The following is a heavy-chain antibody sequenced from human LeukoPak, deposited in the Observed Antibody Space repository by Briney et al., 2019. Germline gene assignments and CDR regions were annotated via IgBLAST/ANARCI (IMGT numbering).Heavy chain of an antibody. CDR2: VSYDGSST. D-gene: IGHD3/OR15-3a*01. Sequence: PGGSLRLSCAASGFPFSNFAMHWVRQVPGKGLEWVAAVSYDGSSTYYTDAVKGRFTISRDNSKNTLYLQMNSLRAEDTAVYYCWTGTGAFDYWGQGTLVTVSS. J-gene: IGHJ4*02. V-gene: IGHV3-30*04. CDR3: WTGTGAFDY. CDR1: GFPFSNFA.